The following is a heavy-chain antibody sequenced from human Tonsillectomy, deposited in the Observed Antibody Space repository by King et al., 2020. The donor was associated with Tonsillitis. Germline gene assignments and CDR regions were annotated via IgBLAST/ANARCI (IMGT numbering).Heavy chain of an antibody. Sequence: VQLVESGGGLVQPGGSLRLSCAASGFTFSSYWMSWVRQAPGKGLEWVANIKQDGSEKYYVDSVKGRFTISRDNAKNSLYLQMNSLRAEDTAVYYCARDRPNCSGGSCFLYYSYGMDVWGQGTTVTVSS. CDR3: ARDRPNCSGGSCFLYYSYGMDV. V-gene: IGHV3-7*01. CDR2: IKQDGSEK. D-gene: IGHD2-15*01. CDR1: GFTFSSYW. J-gene: IGHJ6*02.